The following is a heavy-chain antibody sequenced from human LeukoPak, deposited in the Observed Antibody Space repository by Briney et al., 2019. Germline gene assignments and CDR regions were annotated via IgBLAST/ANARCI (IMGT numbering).Heavy chain of an antibody. D-gene: IGHD3-10*01. CDR1: GFTVSTNY. Sequence: PGGSLRLSCAASGFTVSTNYMSWVRQAPGKGLEWVSVVYSGGSTYYADSVKGRFTISRDNSKNTLYLQMNSLRAEDTAVYYCAKAPRGEEDYFDYWGQGTLVTVSS. CDR3: AKAPRGEEDYFDY. CDR2: VYSGGST. V-gene: IGHV3-53*01. J-gene: IGHJ4*02.